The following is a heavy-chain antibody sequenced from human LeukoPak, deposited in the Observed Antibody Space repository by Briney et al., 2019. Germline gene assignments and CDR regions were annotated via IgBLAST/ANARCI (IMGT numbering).Heavy chain of an antibody. CDR2: IKQDGSEK. D-gene: IGHD5-18*01. Sequence: GGSLRLSCTASGFTFNNYWMSWVRQAPGKGLEWVASIKQDGSEKYYVDSVKGRFTISRDNAKNSLYLQMNSLRAEDTAVYSCARDTAGFDYWGQGTLVTVSS. CDR1: GFTFNNYW. V-gene: IGHV3-7*01. CDR3: ARDTAGFDY. J-gene: IGHJ4*02.